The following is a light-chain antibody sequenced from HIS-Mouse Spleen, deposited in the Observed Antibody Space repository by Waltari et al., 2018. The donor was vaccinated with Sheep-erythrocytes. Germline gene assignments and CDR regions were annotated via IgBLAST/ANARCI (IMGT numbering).Light chain of an antibody. CDR3: CSYAGSSTPWV. V-gene: IGLV1-44*01. J-gene: IGLJ3*02. CDR2: EGS. CDR1: SSNIGSNT. Sequence: QSVLTQPPSASGTPGQRVTISCSGSSSNIGSNTVNWYQQLPGTAPKLMSYEGSKRPSGVSNRFSGSKSGNTASLTISGLQAEDEADYYCCSYAGSSTPWVFGGGTKLTVL.